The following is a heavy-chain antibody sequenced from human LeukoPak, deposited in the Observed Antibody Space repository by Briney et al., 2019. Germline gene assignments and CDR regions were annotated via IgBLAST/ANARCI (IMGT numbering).Heavy chain of an antibody. Sequence: PGGSLTLSCAASGFTFSTYTMHWVRQAPGKGLEYVSSISGNGGSREYANSVKGRFTISRDNSRNTLHLQMGSLRAEDMAVYYCARPSLNTGSYFDYWGQGILVSVSS. CDR3: ARPSLNTGSYFDY. D-gene: IGHD1-26*01. V-gene: IGHV3-64*01. CDR1: GFTFSTYT. J-gene: IGHJ4*02. CDR2: ISGNGGSR.